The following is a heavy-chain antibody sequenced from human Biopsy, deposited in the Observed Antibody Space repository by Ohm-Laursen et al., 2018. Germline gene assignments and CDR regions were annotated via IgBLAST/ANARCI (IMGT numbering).Heavy chain of an antibody. D-gene: IGHD3-10*01. CDR1: GKSFSGYF. CDR3: ARLGDFHGSGIYGLDV. J-gene: IGHJ6*02. Sequence: SDTLSLTWAVSGKSFSGYFWTWIRQPPGKGLEWIGEVNDSGTTNYNPSLKSRLTVSVDTTRKQFSLKLTSVTAADTALYYCARLGDFHGSGIYGLDVWGRGTLVTVSS. CDR2: VNDSGTT. V-gene: IGHV4-34*01.